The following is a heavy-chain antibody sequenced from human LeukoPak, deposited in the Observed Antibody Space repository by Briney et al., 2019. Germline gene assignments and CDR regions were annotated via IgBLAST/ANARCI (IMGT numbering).Heavy chain of an antibody. CDR1: GFTFSDYY. D-gene: IGHD6-19*01. CDR3: ASQVGSGWQRGDWFDP. Sequence: GGSLRLSCAASGFTFSDYYMSSIRQAPGKGLEWVSYISSSGSTIYYADSVKGRFTISRHNAKNSLYLQMNSLRAEDTAVYYCASQVGSGWQRGDWFDPWGQGTLVTVSS. V-gene: IGHV3-11*01. J-gene: IGHJ5*02. CDR2: ISSSGSTI.